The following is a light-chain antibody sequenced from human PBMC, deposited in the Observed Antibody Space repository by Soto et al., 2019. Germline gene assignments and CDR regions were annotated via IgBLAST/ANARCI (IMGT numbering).Light chain of an antibody. CDR3: QQYNNWPPWT. CDR2: GAS. J-gene: IGKJ1*01. V-gene: IGKV3-15*01. CDR1: QSVSSN. Sequence: EIVMTQSPATLSVSPGERATLSCRASQSVSSNLAWYQQKPGQAPRLLIYGASTRATGIPARFSGSGSGTEFTRTISSLQAEDVAVYYGQQYNNWPPWTFGQGTKVEI.